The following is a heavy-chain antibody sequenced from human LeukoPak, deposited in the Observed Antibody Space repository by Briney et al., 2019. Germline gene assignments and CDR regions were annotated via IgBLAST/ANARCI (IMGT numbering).Heavy chain of an antibody. CDR3: AKDRYSYAYEYFDC. CDR1: GFTFDDYA. V-gene: IGHV3-9*01. CDR2: ISWNSGSI. Sequence: GGSLRLSCAASGFTFDDYAMHWVRQAPGKGLEWVSGISWNSGSIGYADSVKGRFTISRDNAKNSLYLQMNSLRAEDTAVYYCAKDRYSYAYEYFDCWGQGTLVTVSS. D-gene: IGHD5-18*01. J-gene: IGHJ4*02.